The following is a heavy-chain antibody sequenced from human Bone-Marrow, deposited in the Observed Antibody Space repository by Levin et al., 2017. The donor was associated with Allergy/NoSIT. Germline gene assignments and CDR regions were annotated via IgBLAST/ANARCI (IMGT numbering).Heavy chain of an antibody. J-gene: IGHJ3*02. V-gene: IGHV3-23*01. CDR1: GLTFSNYA. CDR3: ARALGGLDPFDI. CDR2: ISDSGATT. D-gene: IGHD3-16*01. Sequence: PGGSLRLSCATSGLTFSNYAMGWVRQPQGKGLEWVSSISDSGATTYYGDSAKGRFTISRDNSKNALFLQMNSLRADDTAVYYCARALGGLDPFDIWGQGTMVTVSS.